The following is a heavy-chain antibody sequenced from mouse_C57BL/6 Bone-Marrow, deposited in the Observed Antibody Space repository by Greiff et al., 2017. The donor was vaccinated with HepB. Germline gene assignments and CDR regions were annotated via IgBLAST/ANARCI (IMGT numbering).Heavy chain of an antibody. J-gene: IGHJ3*01. CDR1: GYTFTSYD. CDR2: IYPRDGST. V-gene: IGHV1-85*01. Sequence: QVTLKESGPELVKPGASVKLSCKASGYTFTSYDINWVKQRPGQGLEWIGWIYPRDGSTKYNEKFKGKATLTVDTSSSTAYMELHSLTSEDSAVYCCARTGTWFAYWGQGTLVTVSA. D-gene: IGHD4-1*01. CDR3: ARTGTWFAY.